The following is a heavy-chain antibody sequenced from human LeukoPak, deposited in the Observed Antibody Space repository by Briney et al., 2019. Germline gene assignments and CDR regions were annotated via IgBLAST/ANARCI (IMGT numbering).Heavy chain of an antibody. Sequence: GESLKISCKGSGYTFTSFWIGWVRQMPGKGLEWMGIIYPGDSDSRYSPSFQGQVTISADKSISTAYLQLSSLKASDTAMYYCARRVGYGYGYVDSWGQGTLVTVSS. CDR1: GYTFTSFW. J-gene: IGHJ4*02. V-gene: IGHV5-51*01. CDR2: IYPGDSDS. CDR3: ARRVGYGYGYVDS. D-gene: IGHD5-18*01.